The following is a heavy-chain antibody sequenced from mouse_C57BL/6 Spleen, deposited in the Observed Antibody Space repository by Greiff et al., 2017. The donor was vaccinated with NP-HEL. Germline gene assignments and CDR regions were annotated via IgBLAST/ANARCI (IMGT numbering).Heavy chain of an antibody. CDR3: AREGGSY. CDR1: GYTFTSYW. V-gene: IGHV1-72*01. Sequence: VQLQQSGAELVKPGASVKLSCKASGYTFTSYWMHWVKQRPGRGLEWIGRIDPNSGGTKYTEKFKSKATLTVDKPSRTAYIQLSSLTSEDSAVYYCAREGGSYWGQGTLVTVSA. J-gene: IGHJ3*01. CDR2: IDPNSGGT.